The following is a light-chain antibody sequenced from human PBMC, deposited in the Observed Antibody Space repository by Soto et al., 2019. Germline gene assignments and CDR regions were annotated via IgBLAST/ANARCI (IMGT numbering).Light chain of an antibody. J-gene: IGLJ1*01. Sequence: QSVLTQPPSVSGAPGQRVTISCTGSSSNIGAGYDVHWYQQIPGTAPKLLIYGNDNRPSGVPDRFSGSKSGTSASLAITGLQAEDEADYYCSSYTTSSTLVFGTGTKLTVL. CDR2: GND. CDR1: SSNIGAGYD. V-gene: IGLV1-40*01. CDR3: SSYTTSSTLV.